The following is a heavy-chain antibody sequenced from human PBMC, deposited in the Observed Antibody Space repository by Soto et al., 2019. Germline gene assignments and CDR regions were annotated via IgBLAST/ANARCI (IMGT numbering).Heavy chain of an antibody. Sequence: GASVKVSCKASGYTFTSYAMHWVRQAPGQRLEWLGWINAGNGNTKYSQKFQGRVTITRDTSASTAYMELSSLRSEDTAVYYCARDPGDYDYIWGSYRYTYFDYWGQGTLVTVSS. CDR1: GYTFTSYA. V-gene: IGHV1-3*01. D-gene: IGHD3-16*02. CDR2: INAGNGNT. J-gene: IGHJ4*02. CDR3: ARDPGDYDYIWGSYRYTYFDY.